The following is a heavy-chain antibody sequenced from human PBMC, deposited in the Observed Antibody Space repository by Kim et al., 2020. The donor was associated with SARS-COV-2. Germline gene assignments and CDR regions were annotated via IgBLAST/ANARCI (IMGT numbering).Heavy chain of an antibody. CDR1: GFTFRSYA. V-gene: IGHV3-30-3*01. CDR3: ASESVYCSSTSCPSGYFDH. J-gene: IGHJ4*02. D-gene: IGHD2-2*01. Sequence: GGSLRLSCAASGFTFRSYAMHWVRQAPGKGLEWLAVISYDGSNKYYADSVKGRFTISRDNSKNTLYLQMNSLRAEDTAVYYCASESVYCSSTSCPSGYFDHWGQGALVTVSS. CDR2: ISYDGSNK.